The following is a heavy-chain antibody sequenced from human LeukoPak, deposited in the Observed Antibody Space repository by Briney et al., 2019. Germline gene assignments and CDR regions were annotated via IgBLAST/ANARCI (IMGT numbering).Heavy chain of an antibody. V-gene: IGHV1-2*06. Sequence: ASVKVSCKASGYTFTGYYMHWVRQAPGQGLEWMGRINPNSGGTNYAQKFQGRVTMTRDTSISTAYMELRRLRSDDTAVYYCTRDRVGSGSYRDVWGKGTTVTVSS. D-gene: IGHD3-10*01. J-gene: IGHJ6*04. CDR1: GYTFTGYY. CDR3: TRDRVGSGSYRDV. CDR2: INPNSGGT.